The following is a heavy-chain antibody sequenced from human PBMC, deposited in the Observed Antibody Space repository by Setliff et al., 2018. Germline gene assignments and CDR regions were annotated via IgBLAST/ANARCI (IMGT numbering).Heavy chain of an antibody. J-gene: IGHJ3*02. Sequence: LSETLSLTCAVSGYSISSGYYWGWIRQPPGKGLEWIGSIDHSGSTHYNPSLKSRVTISVDTAKNQFSLKLSSVTAADTAVYYCARDLYDYVWGTYRYHDAFDIWGQGTMVTVSS. CDR3: ARDLYDYVWGTYRYHDAFDI. V-gene: IGHV4-38-2*02. CDR1: GYSISSGYY. D-gene: IGHD3-16*02. CDR2: IDHSGST.